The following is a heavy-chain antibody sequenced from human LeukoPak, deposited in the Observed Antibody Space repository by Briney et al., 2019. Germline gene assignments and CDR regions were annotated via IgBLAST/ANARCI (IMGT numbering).Heavy chain of an antibody. V-gene: IGHV1-18*01. Sequence: ASVKVSCKASGYTFTSYGISWVRQAPGQGLEWMGWISAYNGNTNYAQKLQGRVTMTTDSSTSTAYMELRSLRSDDTAVYYCARDLSYGGNSGGGYWGQGTLVTVSS. CDR1: GYTFTSYG. J-gene: IGHJ4*02. D-gene: IGHD4-23*01. CDR2: ISAYNGNT. CDR3: ARDLSYGGNSGGGY.